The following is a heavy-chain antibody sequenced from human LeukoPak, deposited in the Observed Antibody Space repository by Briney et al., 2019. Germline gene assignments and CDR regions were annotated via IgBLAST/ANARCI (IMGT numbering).Heavy chain of an antibody. V-gene: IGHV3-74*01. CDR2: INTDGSST. Sequence: GGSLRLSCAASGFTFSSYWMHWVRQAPGKGLVWVSRINTDGSSTSYADSVKGRFTISRDNSKNTLYLQMNSLRAEDTAVYYCARDAYYYGSGSYYNPNYFDYWGQGTLVTVSS. CDR1: GFTFSSYW. J-gene: IGHJ4*02. D-gene: IGHD3-10*01. CDR3: ARDAYYYGSGSYYNPNYFDY.